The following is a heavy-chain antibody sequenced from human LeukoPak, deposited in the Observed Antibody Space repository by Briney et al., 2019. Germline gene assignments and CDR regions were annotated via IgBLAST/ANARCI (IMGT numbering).Heavy chain of an antibody. D-gene: IGHD7-27*01. V-gene: IGHV4-59*02. J-gene: IGHJ4*02. CDR1: GGSVSDYC. CDR3: ASRKLGNDY. CDR2: IYHTGST. Sequence: SSETLSLTCTISGGSVSDYCWSWIRQSPGKGLEWIGYIYHTGSTSYSPSLKSRVTISADTSQNQFSLKLSSVTAADTAVYYCASRKLGNDYWGQGTLVTVSS.